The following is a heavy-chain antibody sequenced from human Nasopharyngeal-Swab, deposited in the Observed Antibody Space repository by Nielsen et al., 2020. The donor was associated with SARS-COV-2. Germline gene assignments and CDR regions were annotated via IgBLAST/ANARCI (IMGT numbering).Heavy chain of an antibody. Sequence: SQTLSLTCAISGDSVTSNTAAWNWIRQSPSSGLEWLGRTYYRSMWNNDYAVSVRGRITINPDPSKNQFSLQLNSVTPEDTAVYYCARIAVAVSPVWSQGTLVTVSS. CDR2: TYYRSMWNN. CDR1: GDSVTSNTAA. D-gene: IGHD6-19*01. CDR3: ARIAVAVSPV. J-gene: IGHJ4*02. V-gene: IGHV6-1*01.